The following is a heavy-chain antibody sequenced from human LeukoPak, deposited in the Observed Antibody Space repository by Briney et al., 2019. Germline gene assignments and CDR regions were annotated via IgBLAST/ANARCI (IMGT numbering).Heavy chain of an antibody. J-gene: IGHJ3*02. Sequence: GASVNVSCKASGGTFSSYAISWVRQAPGQGLEWMGGIIPIFGTANYAQKFQGRVTMTRDTSTSTVYMELSSLRSEDTAVYYCARGRKYAITMIVVVIDDAFDIWGQGTMVTVSS. V-gene: IGHV1-69*05. CDR1: GGTFSSYA. CDR2: IIPIFGTA. CDR3: ARGRKYAITMIVVVIDDAFDI. D-gene: IGHD3-22*01.